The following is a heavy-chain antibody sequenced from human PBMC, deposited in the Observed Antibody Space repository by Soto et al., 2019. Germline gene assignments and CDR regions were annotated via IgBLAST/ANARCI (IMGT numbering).Heavy chain of an antibody. CDR1: GFTFSSYG. CDR3: TRVGVVAATRVRDYYYMDV. J-gene: IGHJ6*03. CDR2: IWYDGSNK. V-gene: IGHV3-33*01. Sequence: QVQLVESGGGVVQPGRSLRLSCAASGFTFSSYGMHWVRQAPGKGLEWVAVIWYDGSNKYYADSVKGRFTIYRDNSKNPLYVQMNSLRAEDTAVYYCTRVGVVAATRVRDYYYMDVWGKGTTVTVSS. D-gene: IGHD2-15*01.